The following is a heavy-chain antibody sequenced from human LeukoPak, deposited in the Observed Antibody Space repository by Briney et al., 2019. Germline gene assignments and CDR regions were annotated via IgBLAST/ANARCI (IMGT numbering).Heavy chain of an antibody. CDR3: TKDSTTYYDFWSGYRRNDY. CDR1: GFIFSDYS. CDR2: ISGSGGST. D-gene: IGHD3-3*01. J-gene: IGHJ4*02. V-gene: IGHV3-23*01. Sequence: GGSLRLSCVASGFIFSDYSMDWVRQAPGKGLEWVSGISGSGGSTYSADSVKGRFTISRDNSKNTLYLQMNSLRAEDTAVYYCTKDSTTYYDFWSGYRRNDYWGQGTLVTVSS.